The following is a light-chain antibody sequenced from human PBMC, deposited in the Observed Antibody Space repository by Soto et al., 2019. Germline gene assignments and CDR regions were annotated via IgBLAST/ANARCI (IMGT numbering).Light chain of an antibody. Sequence: QPVLTQSPSASASLGASVNLTCTLTSGHITYAIAWHQQQPEKGPRFLMKVNSDGSHTKGDGVPDRFSGSASGAERYLTISNLQSDDEADYFCQTWATGIDVLFGGGTKLTVL. CDR1: SGHITYA. CDR3: QTWATGIDVL. CDR2: VNSDGSH. V-gene: IGLV4-69*01. J-gene: IGLJ2*01.